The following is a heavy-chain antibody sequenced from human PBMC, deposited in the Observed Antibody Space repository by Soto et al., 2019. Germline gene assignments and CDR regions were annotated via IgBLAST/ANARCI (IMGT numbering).Heavy chain of an antibody. CDR3: ARDRGYCSSTSCYIYYYGMDV. Sequence: QVQLVQSGAEVKKPGSSVKVSCKASGGTFSSYAISWVRQAPGQGLEWMGGIIPIFGTANYAQKFQGRVTITADESTSTAYMELSSLRSADTAVYYCARDRGYCSSTSCYIYYYGMDVWGQGTTVTVSS. D-gene: IGHD2-2*02. V-gene: IGHV1-69*01. CDR2: IIPIFGTA. J-gene: IGHJ6*02. CDR1: GGTFSSYA.